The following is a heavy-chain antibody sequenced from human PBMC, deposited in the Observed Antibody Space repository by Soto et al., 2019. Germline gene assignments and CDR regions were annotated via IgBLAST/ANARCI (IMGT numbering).Heavy chain of an antibody. D-gene: IGHD4-17*01. V-gene: IGHV1-18*01. Sequence: QVQLVQSGAEVTEPGASVKVSCQASGYTFTSYGITWVRQAPGQGLEWVGWITGYNGNTNHAQRLQDRVTLTTDTSTNTAYMELRSLRSDDTAVYYCARDRGDYDYWGQGTLVTVSS. J-gene: IGHJ4*02. CDR1: GYTFTSYG. CDR3: ARDRGDYDY. CDR2: ITGYNGNT.